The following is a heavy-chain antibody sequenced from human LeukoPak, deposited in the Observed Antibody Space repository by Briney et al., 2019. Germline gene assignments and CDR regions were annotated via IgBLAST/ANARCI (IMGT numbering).Heavy chain of an antibody. CDR2: ISYDGSNK. Sequence: GGSLRLSCATSRFTFSSYTMHWVRQAPGKGLEWVAVISYDGSNKYYADSVKGRFTISRDNAKNSLFLQMNSLRGEDTAFYYCAKENYDRGMDVWGQGTTVTVSS. V-gene: IGHV3-30-3*01. D-gene: IGHD1-7*01. CDR1: RFTFSSYT. J-gene: IGHJ6*02. CDR3: AKENYDRGMDV.